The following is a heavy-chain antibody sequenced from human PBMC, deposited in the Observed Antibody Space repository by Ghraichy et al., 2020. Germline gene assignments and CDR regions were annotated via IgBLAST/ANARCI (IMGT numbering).Heavy chain of an antibody. CDR3: ARATRRDGYKAWIAPTYYFDY. Sequence: SETLSLTCTVSGGSISSYYWSWIRQPPGKGLEWIGYIYYSGSTNYNPSLKSRVTISVDTSKNQFSLKLSSVTAADTAVYYCARATRRDGYKAWIAPTYYFDYWGQGTLVTVSS. CDR2: IYYSGST. J-gene: IGHJ4*02. CDR1: GGSISSYY. V-gene: IGHV4-59*01. D-gene: IGHD5-24*01.